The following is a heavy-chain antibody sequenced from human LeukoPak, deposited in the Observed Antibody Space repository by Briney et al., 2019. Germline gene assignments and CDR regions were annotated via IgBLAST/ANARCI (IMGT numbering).Heavy chain of an antibody. CDR2: MSPNSGDT. J-gene: IGHJ6*02. D-gene: IGHD3-22*01. CDR1: GYTFTNLD. Sequence: GASVKVSCKTSGYTFTNLDINWLRQAPGQGLEWMGWMSPNSGDTGYAQKFQGRVSMTRDTSISTAYMELSSLRSEDTAVYYCASGYYYDSSGYYYYYYYGMDVWGQGTTVTVSS. CDR3: ASGYYYDSSGYYYYYYYGMDV. V-gene: IGHV1-8*01.